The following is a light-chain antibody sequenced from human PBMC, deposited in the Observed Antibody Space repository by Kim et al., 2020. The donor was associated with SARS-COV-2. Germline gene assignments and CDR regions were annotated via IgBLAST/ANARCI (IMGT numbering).Light chain of an antibody. J-gene: IGLJ2*01. CDR3: QSYDTSNQGVV. Sequence: TITIHGTRSRGSVASNYVHWYQQRPGSAPTTVIYEDNQRLSGVPDRFSGSIDSSSNSASLTISGLTTEDEADYYCQSYDTSNQGVVFGGGTQLTVL. CDR2: EDN. CDR1: RGSVASNY. V-gene: IGLV6-57*03.